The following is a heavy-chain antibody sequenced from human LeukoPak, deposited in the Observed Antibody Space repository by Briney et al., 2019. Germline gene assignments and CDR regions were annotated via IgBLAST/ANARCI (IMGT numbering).Heavy chain of an antibody. Sequence: PGGSLRLSSAASGFTFSDYYMSWIRQAPGKGLEWVSYISCSGSTIYYADSVKGRFTISRDNAKHSLYLQMNSLRAEDTAVYYCARDSRVTYYDFWSGYLNGFDPWGQGTLVTVSP. D-gene: IGHD3-3*01. CDR3: ARDSRVTYYDFWSGYLNGFDP. J-gene: IGHJ5*02. CDR2: ISCSGSTI. V-gene: IGHV3-11*04. CDR1: GFTFSDYY.